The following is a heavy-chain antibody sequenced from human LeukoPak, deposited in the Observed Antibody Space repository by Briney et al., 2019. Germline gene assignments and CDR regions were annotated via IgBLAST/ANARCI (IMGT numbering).Heavy chain of an antibody. CDR3: ARLGYYYDSSGYLTPYYFDS. V-gene: IGHV4-59*01. D-gene: IGHD3-22*01. CDR1: GGSISSYY. CDR2: IYYSGST. J-gene: IGHJ4*02. Sequence: SETLSLTCTVSGGSISSYYWSWIRQPPGKGLEWIGYIYYSGSTNYNPSLKSRVTISVDTSKNQFSLKLSSVTAADTAVYYCARLGYYYDSSGYLTPYYFDSWGQGTLVTVSS.